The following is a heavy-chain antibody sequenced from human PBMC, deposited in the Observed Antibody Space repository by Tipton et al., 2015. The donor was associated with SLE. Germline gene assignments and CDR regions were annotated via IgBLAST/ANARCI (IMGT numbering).Heavy chain of an antibody. CDR2: ISSSSSYI. CDR3: AREGEGEGGIYYYYYGMDV. CDR1: GFTFSSYS. V-gene: IGHV3-21*01. J-gene: IGHJ6*02. Sequence: GSLRLSCAASGFTFSSYSMNWVRQAPGKGLEWVSSISSSSSYIYYADSVKGRFTISRDNAKNSLYLQMNSLRAEDTAVYYCAREGEGEGGIYYYYYGMDVWGQGTTVTVSS. D-gene: IGHD3-10*01.